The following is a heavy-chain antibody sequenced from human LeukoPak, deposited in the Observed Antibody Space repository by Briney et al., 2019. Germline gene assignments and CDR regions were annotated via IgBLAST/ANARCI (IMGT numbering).Heavy chain of an antibody. D-gene: IGHD1-14*01. V-gene: IGHV3-11*04. CDR3: VITAGPPTDH. CDR2: ISRGGSPI. CDR1: GITFSDYY. J-gene: IGHJ4*01. Sequence: GGSLRLSCTASGITFSDYYMNWIRQAPGKVLEWLSFISRGGSPIYYADSVKGRFTISRDNAKNSLYLQMNSLRVEDTAMYYCVITAGPPTDHWGQGALVTVSS.